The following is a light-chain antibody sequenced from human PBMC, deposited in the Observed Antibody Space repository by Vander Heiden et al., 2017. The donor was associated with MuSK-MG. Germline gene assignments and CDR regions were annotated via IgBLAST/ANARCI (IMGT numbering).Light chain of an antibody. CDR2: DTS. Sequence: IVLTQSPASLSLSPGEGVTLSCRASQSVNSYLAWYQQKPGKAPRLLISDTSNRATGIPARFSGSGSGTDFTLTISSLEPEDFAVYYCQQRYNWPWTFGQGTKVEIK. V-gene: IGKV3-11*01. CDR3: QQRYNWPWT. J-gene: IGKJ1*01. CDR1: QSVNSY.